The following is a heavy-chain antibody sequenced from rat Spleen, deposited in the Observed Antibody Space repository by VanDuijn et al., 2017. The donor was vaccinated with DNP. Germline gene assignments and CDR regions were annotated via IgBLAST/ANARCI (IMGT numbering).Heavy chain of an antibody. Sequence: EVQLVESGGGLVQPGNSLKLSCAASGFTFSDYDMTWVRQSPKKGLEWVATIIYDGSKTYYRDSVKGRFTISRDNAKSTLYLQMDSLRSEDTATYYCITFEGRNAWGQGTSVTVSS. CDR1: GFTFSDYD. J-gene: IGHJ4*01. D-gene: IGHD1-11*01. CDR2: IIYDGSKT. CDR3: ITFEGRNA. V-gene: IGHV5S10*01.